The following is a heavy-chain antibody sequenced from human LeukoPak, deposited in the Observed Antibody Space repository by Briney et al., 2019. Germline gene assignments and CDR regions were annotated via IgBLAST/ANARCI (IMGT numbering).Heavy chain of an antibody. J-gene: IGHJ4*02. D-gene: IGHD4-17*01. CDR1: GFTFSSYA. CDR2: ISGSGGST. CDR3: AKALWVGVTTVTHYFDY. V-gene: IGHV3-23*01. Sequence: GGSLRLSCAASGFTFSSYAMSWVRQAPGKGLEWVSAISGSGGSTYYADSVKGRFTISRDNSKNTLYLQMNSLRAEDTAVYYCAKALWVGVTTVTHYFDYWGQGTLVTVSS.